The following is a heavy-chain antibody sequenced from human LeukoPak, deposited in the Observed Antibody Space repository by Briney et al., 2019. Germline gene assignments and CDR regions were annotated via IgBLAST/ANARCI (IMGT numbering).Heavy chain of an antibody. V-gene: IGHV4-59*01. CDR1: GGAISRYY. Sequence: PSGTLSLTCTVSGGAISRYYWSWFRQPPGKGLEWIGYIYYSGSTNYNPSLTSRVTISVDTSKNQFSLKLSSVTAADTAVYYCARGLMKDFWSGYFRPFFDYWGQGTLVPVS. D-gene: IGHD3-3*01. J-gene: IGHJ4*02. CDR2: IYYSGST. CDR3: ARGLMKDFWSGYFRPFFDY.